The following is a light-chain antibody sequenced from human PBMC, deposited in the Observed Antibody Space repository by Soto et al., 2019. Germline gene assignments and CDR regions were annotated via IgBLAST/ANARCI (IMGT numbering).Light chain of an antibody. J-gene: IGLJ1*01. CDR2: DVS. V-gene: IGLV2-14*01. CDR3: SSYTSSSTLFV. Sequence: QSALTQPASVSGSPGQSITISCTGTSSDVGGYNYVSWYQQHPGKAPKLMIYDVSNRPSGVSNRFSGSKSGNTASLTISGLKAEDEDDYYCSSYTSSSTLFVFGTGTQLTVL. CDR1: SSDVGGYNY.